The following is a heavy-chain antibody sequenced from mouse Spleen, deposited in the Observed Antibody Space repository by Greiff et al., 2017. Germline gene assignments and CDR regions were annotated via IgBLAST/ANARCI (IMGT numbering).Heavy chain of an antibody. J-gene: IGHJ3*01. Sequence: VQLQQSGPELVKPGASVKISCKASGYTFTDYYMNWVKQSHGKSLEWIGDINPNNGGTSYNQKFKGKATLTVDTSSSTAYMQLSSLTSEDSAVYYCTRTTGDWFAYWGQGTLVTVSA. CDR1: GYTFTDYY. CDR3: TRTTGDWFAY. CDR2: INPNNGGT. V-gene: IGHV1-26*01. D-gene: IGHD1-1*01.